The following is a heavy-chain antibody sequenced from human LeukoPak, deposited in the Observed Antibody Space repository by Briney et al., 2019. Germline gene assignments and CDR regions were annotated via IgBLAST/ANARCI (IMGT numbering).Heavy chain of an antibody. J-gene: IGHJ4*02. Sequence: SQTLSLTCTVSGGPISSGSYYWSWIRQPAGKGLEWIGRIYTSGSTNYNPSLKSRVTISVDTSKNQFSLKLSSVTAADTAVYYCAGDGNYYDSSSYWGQGTLVTVSS. V-gene: IGHV4-61*02. CDR3: AGDGNYYDSSSY. D-gene: IGHD3-22*01. CDR2: IYTSGST. CDR1: GGPISSGSYY.